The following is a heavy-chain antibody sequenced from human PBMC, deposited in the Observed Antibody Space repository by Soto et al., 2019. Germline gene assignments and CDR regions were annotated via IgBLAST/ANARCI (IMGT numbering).Heavy chain of an antibody. CDR2: MNPHSGDT. Sequence: ASVKVSCKASGYSFTRLHFNWVRQAPGQGLEWIGWMNPHSGDTGFAQRFQGRVTMTRNTSINTAYMELRSLRSQDTAVYYCARGSPGPVDHWGHRTQVTVSS. J-gene: IGHJ4*01. D-gene: IGHD3-10*01. CDR3: ARGSPGPVDH. V-gene: IGHV1-8*01. CDR1: GYSFTRLH.